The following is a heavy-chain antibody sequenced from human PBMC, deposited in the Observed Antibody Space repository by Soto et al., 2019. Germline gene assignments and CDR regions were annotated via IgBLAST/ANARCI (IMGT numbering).Heavy chain of an antibody. Sequence: SETLSLTCTVSGGSISNYFCNWIRHPAGKGLEWIGRIDNSGSTNYNPSLKSRITMSADTSRNQFSLKLNSVTAAETAVYYCARGGQDFWSGPFDYWGQGALVTVSS. D-gene: IGHD3-3*01. CDR3: ARGGQDFWSGPFDY. J-gene: IGHJ4*02. CDR1: GGSISNYF. CDR2: IDNSGST. V-gene: IGHV4-4*07.